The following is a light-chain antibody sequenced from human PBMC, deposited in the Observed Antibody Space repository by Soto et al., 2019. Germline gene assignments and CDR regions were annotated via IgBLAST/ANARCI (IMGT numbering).Light chain of an antibody. CDR2: GAS. CDR3: QQYVSSVT. J-gene: IGKJ1*01. Sequence: EIVLTQSPGSLSLSPGERATLSCRASQSVDSSFFAWYQQKPGQAPRLLIYGASNRATGIPDRFSGSGSGTDFTLTISRLEAEDFAVYYCQQYVSSVTSGQGTKVDIK. CDR1: QSVDSSF. V-gene: IGKV3-20*01.